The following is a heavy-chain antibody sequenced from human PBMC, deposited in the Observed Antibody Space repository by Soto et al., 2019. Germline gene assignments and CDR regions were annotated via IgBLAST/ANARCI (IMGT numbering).Heavy chain of an antibody. D-gene: IGHD6-6*01. Sequence: SETLSLTCTVSGGSISSSSYYWGWIRQPPGKGLEWIGSIYYSGSTYYNPSLKGRVTISVDTSKNQFSLKLSSVTAAATYYCAHRPREYSSSRYNWFDPWGQGTLVTVSS. V-gene: IGHV4-39*01. CDR3: RPREYSSSRYNWFDP. CDR2: IYYSGST. CDR1: GGSISSSSYY. J-gene: IGHJ5*02.